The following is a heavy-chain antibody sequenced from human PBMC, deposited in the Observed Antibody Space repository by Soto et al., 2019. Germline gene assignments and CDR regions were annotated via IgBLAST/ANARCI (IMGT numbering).Heavy chain of an antibody. CDR2: ISSSGSTI. J-gene: IGHJ5*02. V-gene: IGHV3-11*01. D-gene: IGHD3-10*01. CDR3: AADREWFGELQGWFDP. Sequence: PGGSLRLSCAASGFTFSDYYMSWIRQAPGKGLEWVSYISSSGSTIYYADSVKGRFTISRDNAKNSLYLQMNSLRAEDTAVYYCAADREWFGELQGWFDPWGQGTLVTVSS. CDR1: GFTFSDYY.